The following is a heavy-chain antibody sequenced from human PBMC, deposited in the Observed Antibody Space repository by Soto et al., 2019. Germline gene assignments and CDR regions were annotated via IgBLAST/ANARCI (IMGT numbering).Heavy chain of an antibody. V-gene: IGHV4-39*01. CDR2: ISYSGTT. CDR3: VRVGGVPSSSPGVGY. Sequence: SXTLSLTCSVSGGSISGNYIYCGWILQLPGKGLEWIGSISYSGTTNSNPSLKSRVTVSVDMSKNQFSLRLTSVTAIDTAVYYCVRVGGVPSSSPGVGYWGQGILVTVSS. CDR1: GGSISGNYIY. D-gene: IGHD6-13*01. J-gene: IGHJ4*02.